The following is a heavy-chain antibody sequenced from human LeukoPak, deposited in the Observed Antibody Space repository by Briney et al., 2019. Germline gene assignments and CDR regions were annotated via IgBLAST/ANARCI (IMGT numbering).Heavy chain of an antibody. CDR2: INAGNGNT. CDR3: ARDLAGGAFDI. Sequence: ASVKVSCRASGYTVTSYAMHWVRQAPGQRLEWMGWINAGNGNTKYSQKFQGRVTITRDTSASTAYMELSSLRSEDTAVYYCARDLAGGAFDIWGQGTMVTVSS. J-gene: IGHJ3*02. V-gene: IGHV1-3*01. CDR1: GYTVTSYA. D-gene: IGHD1-26*01.